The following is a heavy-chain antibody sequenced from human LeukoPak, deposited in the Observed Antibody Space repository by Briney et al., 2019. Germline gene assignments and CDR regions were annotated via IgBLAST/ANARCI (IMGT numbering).Heavy chain of an antibody. V-gene: IGHV4-30-2*01. CDR1: GGSISSGGYS. J-gene: IGHJ4*02. CDR2: IYHSGST. D-gene: IGHD2-15*01. Sequence: TLSLTCAVSGGSISSGGYSWGWIRQPPGKGLEWIGYIYHSGSTYYNPSLKSRVTISVDRSKNQFSLKLSSVTAADTAVYYCASLPSGVLSGGYYFDYWGQGTLVTVSS. CDR3: ASLPSGVLSGGYYFDY.